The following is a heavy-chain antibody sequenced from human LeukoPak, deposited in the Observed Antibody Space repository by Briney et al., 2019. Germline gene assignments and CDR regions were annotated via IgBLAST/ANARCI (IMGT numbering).Heavy chain of an antibody. CDR3: ATRSELRYFDWLENY. CDR1: GFTFSSYG. Sequence: GRSLRLSCAASGFTFSSYGMHWVRQAPGKGLEWVAVISYDGSNKYYADSVKGRFTISRDNSKNTLYLQMNSLRAEDTAVYYCATRSELRYFDWLENYWGQGTLVTVSS. J-gene: IGHJ4*02. V-gene: IGHV3-30*03. D-gene: IGHD3-9*01. CDR2: ISYDGSNK.